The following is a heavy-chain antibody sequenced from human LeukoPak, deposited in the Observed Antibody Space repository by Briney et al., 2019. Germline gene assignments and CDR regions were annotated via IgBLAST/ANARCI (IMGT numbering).Heavy chain of an antibody. CDR1: GYTFTSYD. CDR2: MNPNSGNT. V-gene: IGHV1-8*01. D-gene: IGHD3-22*01. CDR3: ARGGYDSSGYYYPQYYFDY. Sequence: ASVKVSCKASGYTFTSYDINWVRQATGQGLGWMGWMNPNSGNTNYAQKLQGRVTMTTDTSTSTAYMELRSLRSDDTAVYYCARGGYDSSGYYYPQYYFDYWGQGTLVTVSS. J-gene: IGHJ4*02.